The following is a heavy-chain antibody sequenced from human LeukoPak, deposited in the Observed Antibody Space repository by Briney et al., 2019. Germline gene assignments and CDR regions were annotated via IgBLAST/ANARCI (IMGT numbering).Heavy chain of an antibody. CDR2: VSALNGNT. V-gene: IGHV1-18*01. CDR3: ARDATFGGVIVISVNWFDP. D-gene: IGHD3-16*02. J-gene: IGHJ5*02. Sequence: ASVKVSCEGSGYNFARYGITWVRQAPGQGLEWMGWVSALNGNTDYAQKFQGRVTMTTDTSTSTAYMELRSLRSDDTAVYYCARDATFGGVIVISVNWFDPWGQGTLVTVSS. CDR1: GYNFARYG.